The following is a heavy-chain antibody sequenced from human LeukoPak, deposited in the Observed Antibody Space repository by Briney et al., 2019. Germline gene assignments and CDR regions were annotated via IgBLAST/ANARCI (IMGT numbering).Heavy chain of an antibody. CDR2: IYNSGST. V-gene: IGHV4-61*01. CDR1: GGSVSDNNFF. J-gene: IGHJ4*02. Sequence: SETLSLTCTVSGGSVSDNNFFWNWIRQPPGKGLEWIGYIYNSGSTNYNPALNSRVTISVDTSNNQFSLKLSSAIAADTAVYYCAGLEAHRPLDYWGQGTLVIVSS. CDR3: AGLEAHRPLDY.